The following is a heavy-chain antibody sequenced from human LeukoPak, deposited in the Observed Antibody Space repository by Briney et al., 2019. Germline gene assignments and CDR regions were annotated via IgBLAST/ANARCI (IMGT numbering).Heavy chain of an antibody. Sequence: SVKVSCKASGGTFSSYAISWVRQAPGQGLEWMGGIIPIFGTANYAQKFQGRVTITADESTSTAYMELSSLRSGDTAVYYCARPKDYCSSTSCYALDYWGQGTLVTVSS. V-gene: IGHV1-69*13. CDR3: ARPKDYCSSTSCYALDY. D-gene: IGHD2-2*01. CDR2: IIPIFGTA. CDR1: GGTFSSYA. J-gene: IGHJ4*02.